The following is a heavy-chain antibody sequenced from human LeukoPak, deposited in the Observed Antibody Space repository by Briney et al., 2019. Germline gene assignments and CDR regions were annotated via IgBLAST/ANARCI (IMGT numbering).Heavy chain of an antibody. CDR3: ARDNSVGDNAWWFDP. CDR1: GYSISSGYY. CDR2: IYYSGST. Sequence: SETLSLTCTVSGYSISSGYYWGWIRQPPGKGLEWIGSIYYSGSTYYNPSLKSRVTISVDTSKNQFSLKLSSVTAADTAVYYCARDNSVGDNAWWFDPWGQGTLVTVSS. D-gene: IGHD1-26*01. J-gene: IGHJ5*02. V-gene: IGHV4-38-2*02.